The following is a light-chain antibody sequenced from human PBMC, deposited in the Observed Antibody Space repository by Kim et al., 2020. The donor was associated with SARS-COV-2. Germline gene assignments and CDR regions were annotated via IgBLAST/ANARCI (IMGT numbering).Light chain of an antibody. Sequence: DIQMTQSPSSLSASVGDSVTITCRASRGISNCLDWFQQKPGKAPKSLIYDASTLQSGVPSKFSGNGSGTDFTLTISSLEPEDFATYYCRQYKSYPITFGGGTKVEI. V-gene: IGKV1-16*02. CDR3: RQYKSYPIT. CDR1: RGISNC. CDR2: DAS. J-gene: IGKJ4*01.